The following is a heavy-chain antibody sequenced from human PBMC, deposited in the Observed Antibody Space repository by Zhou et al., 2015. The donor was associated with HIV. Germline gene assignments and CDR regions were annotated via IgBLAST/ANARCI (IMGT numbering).Heavy chain of an antibody. CDR3: AHHRAHNWNYPLDY. CDR1: GYTFTSYG. J-gene: IGHJ4*02. V-gene: IGHV1-18*01. D-gene: IGHD1-7*01. CDR2: ISAYNGNT. Sequence: QLQLVQSGAELKKPGSSVKVSCKASGYTFTSYGISWVRQAPGQGLEWMGWISAYNGNTNYAQKLQGRVTMTTDTSTSTAYMELRSLRSDDTAVYYCAHHRAHNWNYPLDYWGQGTLVTVSS.